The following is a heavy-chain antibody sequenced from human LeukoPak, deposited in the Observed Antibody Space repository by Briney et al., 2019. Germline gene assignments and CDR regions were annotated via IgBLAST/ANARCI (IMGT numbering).Heavy chain of an antibody. D-gene: IGHD3-16*01. CDR2: INHSGST. V-gene: IGHV4-34*01. CDR3: ARALGYFRDY. Sequence: KPSETLSLTCAIYGGSFSGYYWSWIRQPPGTGLEWIGQINHSGSTNYNPSLKSRVTISVDTSKNQFSLKLASVTAADTAVYYCARALGYFRDYWGQGTLVTVSS. CDR1: GGSFSGYY. J-gene: IGHJ4*02.